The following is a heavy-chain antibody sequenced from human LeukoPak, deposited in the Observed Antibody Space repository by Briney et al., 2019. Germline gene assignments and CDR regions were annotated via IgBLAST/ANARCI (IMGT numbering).Heavy chain of an antibody. CDR2: IGGSGGNT. D-gene: IGHD1-14*01. V-gene: IGHV3-23*01. J-gene: IGHJ4*02. Sequence: GGSLRLSCAASGFSFSSYTMSWVRQAPGKGLEWVSAIGGSGGNTYYADSVKGRFTISRDNAKNSLYLQMNSLRDEDTAVYYCAEGGEPYWGQGTLVTVSS. CDR3: AEGGEPY. CDR1: GFSFSSYT.